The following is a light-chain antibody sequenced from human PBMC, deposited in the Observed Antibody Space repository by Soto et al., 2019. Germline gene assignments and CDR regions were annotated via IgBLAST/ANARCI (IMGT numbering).Light chain of an antibody. V-gene: IGLV1-44*01. Sequence: QSALTRPPSASGTPGQRVTISCSGSRSNIGSNTVNWYQQLPGTAPKLLIYSNNQRPSGVPDRFSGSKSGTSASLAISGLQSEDEADYYCAAWDDSLNGYVFGTGTKVTVL. CDR1: RSNIGSNT. CDR3: AAWDDSLNGYV. CDR2: SNN. J-gene: IGLJ1*01.